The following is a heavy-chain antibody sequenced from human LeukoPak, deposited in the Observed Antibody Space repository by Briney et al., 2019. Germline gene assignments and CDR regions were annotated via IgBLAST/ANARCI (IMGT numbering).Heavy chain of an antibody. V-gene: IGHV4-38-2*02. D-gene: IGHD3-9*01. CDR1: GYSISSGYY. J-gene: IGHJ4*02. CDR2: IYHSGST. Sequence: PSETLSLTCTVSGYSISSGYYWGWIRQPPGKGLEWIGSIYHSGSTYYNPSLKSRVTISVDTSKNQFSLKLSSVTAADTAVYYCARVRGGDILTGTYYWGQGTLVTVSS. CDR3: ARVRGGDILTGTYY.